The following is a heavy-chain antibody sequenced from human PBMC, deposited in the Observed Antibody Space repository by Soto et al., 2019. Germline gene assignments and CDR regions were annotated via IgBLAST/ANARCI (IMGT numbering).Heavy chain of an antibody. CDR3: AADPWLTSGVMDV. Sequence: PAEVPCKASGVTLNSTAVWWLQQDRGQRLEWIGWIVVGSGNTNYAQKFQERVTITRDMSTSTAYMELSSLRSEDTAVYYCAADPWLTSGVMDVWGQGTTVTVFS. D-gene: IGHD3-16*01. J-gene: IGHJ6*02. V-gene: IGHV1-58*01. CDR2: IVVGSGNT. CDR1: GVTLNSTA.